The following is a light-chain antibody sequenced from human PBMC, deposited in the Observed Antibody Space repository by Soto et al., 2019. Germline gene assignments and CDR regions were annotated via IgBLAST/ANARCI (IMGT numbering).Light chain of an antibody. Sequence: DIVMTQTPLSLPVTLGQPASISCRSSQSLVHGAGNTYLRWLQLRPGQPPRLLSFKTSNRFSGVPDRLSGSGAGADFTLKINTVEAEDVGTYYCMQLTKFSSTFGQGTKMVIK. CDR3: MQLTKFSST. CDR2: KTS. J-gene: IGKJ2*01. CDR1: QSLVHGAGNTY. V-gene: IGKV2-24*01.